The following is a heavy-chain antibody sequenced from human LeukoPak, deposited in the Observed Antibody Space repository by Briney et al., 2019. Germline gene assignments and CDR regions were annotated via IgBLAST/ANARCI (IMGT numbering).Heavy chain of an antibody. CDR3: ARGRYCSATICSGGDAFDI. CDR2: IYTSAST. J-gene: IGHJ3*02. D-gene: IGHD5-24*01. V-gene: IGHV4-4*07. CDR1: GGSIGNYY. Sequence: SETLSLTCTVSGGSIGNYYWSWIRQPAGKGLEWIGRIYTSASTNYNPSLKSRVTLSVDASKNQFSLRLSSLTAADTAVYYCARGRYCSATICSGGDAFDIWGQGTVVTVSS.